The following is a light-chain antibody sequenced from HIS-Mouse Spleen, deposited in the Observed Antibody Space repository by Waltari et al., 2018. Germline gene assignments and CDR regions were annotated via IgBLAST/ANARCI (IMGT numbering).Light chain of an antibody. CDR1: SSDVGGYNY. V-gene: IGLV2-14*03. CDR2: DVS. J-gene: IGLJ2*01. Sequence: QSALTQPASVSGSPGQSITISCTGTSSDVGGYNYVSWYQQHPGKAPKLMSYDVSNQPSGVSNRVSGSKSGNTASLTISGRQAEDEADYYCSSYTSSITLVVFGGGTKLTVL. CDR3: SSYTSSITLVV.